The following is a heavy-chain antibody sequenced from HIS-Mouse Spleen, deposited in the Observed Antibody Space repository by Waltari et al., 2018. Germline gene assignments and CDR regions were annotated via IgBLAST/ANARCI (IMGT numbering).Heavy chain of an antibody. CDR2: TNPTRGGT. CDR3: ARDTTGVIAFDI. J-gene: IGHJ3*02. CDR1: GYTFTGYY. Sequence: QVQLVQSGAEVKKPGASVKVSCKASGYTFTGYYMPWVRQAPGQGLEWVGWTNPTRGGTNDAQKFQGRVTMTRDTSISTAYMELSRLGSDDTAVYYCARDTTGVIAFDIWGQGTMVTVSS. V-gene: IGHV1-2*02. D-gene: IGHD2-21*01.